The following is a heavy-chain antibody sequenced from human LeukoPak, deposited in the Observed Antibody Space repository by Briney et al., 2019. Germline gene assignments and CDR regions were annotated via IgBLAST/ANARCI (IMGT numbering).Heavy chain of an antibody. CDR2: INTDGSTT. V-gene: IGHV3-74*01. CDR3: ARVESGSCSSTRCRSIDY. D-gene: IGHD2-2*01. Sequence: PGGSLRLSCVASGFTFSSYWMHWVRQTPGKGLVWVSRINTDGSTTHYADSVKGRFTISRDNAKNTLYVQMNSLRVEDTAVYYCARVESGSCSSTRCRSIDYWGQGTLVTVSS. CDR1: GFTFSSYW. J-gene: IGHJ4*02.